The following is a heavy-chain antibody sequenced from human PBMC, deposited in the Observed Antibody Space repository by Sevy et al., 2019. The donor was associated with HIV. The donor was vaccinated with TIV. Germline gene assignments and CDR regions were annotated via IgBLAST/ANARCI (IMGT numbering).Heavy chain of an antibody. CDR1: GYTLSQLS. D-gene: IGHD3-22*01. J-gene: IGHJ4*02. V-gene: IGHV1-24*01. Sequence: ASVKVSCKVSGYTLSQLSMHWVRQAPGKGLEWVGTFDPEDGRTIYAQKFQGRVTMTEDTSTDKAYMELNSLNSEDTAVYYCATTKDYYDSSGYPFDYWGQGTQVTVSS. CDR2: FDPEDGRT. CDR3: ATTKDYYDSSGYPFDY.